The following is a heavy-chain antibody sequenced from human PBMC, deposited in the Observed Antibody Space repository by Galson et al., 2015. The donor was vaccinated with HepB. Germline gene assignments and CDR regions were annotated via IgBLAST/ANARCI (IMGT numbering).Heavy chain of an antibody. D-gene: IGHD3-22*01. CDR2: INPSGGST. CDR3: ARDPDSSGYDYYYYYMDV. Sequence: SVKVSCKASGYTFTSYYMHWVRQAPGQGLEWMGIINPSGGSTSYAQKFQGRVTMTRDTSTSTVYMELSSLRSEDTAVYYCARDPDSSGYDYYYYYMDVWGKGTTVTVSS. V-gene: IGHV1-46*01. J-gene: IGHJ6*03. CDR1: GYTFTSYY.